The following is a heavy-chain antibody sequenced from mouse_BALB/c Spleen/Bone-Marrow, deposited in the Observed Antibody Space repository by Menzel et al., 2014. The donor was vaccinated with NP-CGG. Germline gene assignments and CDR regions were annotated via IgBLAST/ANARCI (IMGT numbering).Heavy chain of an antibody. J-gene: IGHJ3*01. CDR2: INPSNGGT. V-gene: IGHV1S81*02. CDR3: TRXXXGXVXXAY. Sequence: QVQLQQSGAELVKPGASVKLSCKASGYTFTSYYMYWVKQRPGQGLEWIGEINPSNGGTNFNEKFKSKATLTVDKSSSTAYMQLSSLTFEDSAIYYCTRXXXGXVXXAYWGQGTQVTVSA. CDR1: GYTFTSYY.